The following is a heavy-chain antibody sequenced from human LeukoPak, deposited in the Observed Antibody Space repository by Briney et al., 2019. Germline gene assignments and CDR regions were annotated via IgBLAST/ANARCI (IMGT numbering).Heavy chain of an antibody. CDR3: ARVVVVAAGHDY. Sequence: KPSETLSLTCAVYGGSFSGYYWSWIRQPPGKGLEWIGEINHSGSTNYDPSLKSRVTISVGTSKNQFSLKLSSVTAADTAVYYCARVVVVAAGHDYWGQGTLVTVSS. J-gene: IGHJ4*02. D-gene: IGHD2-15*01. CDR2: INHSGST. CDR1: GGSFSGYY. V-gene: IGHV4-34*01.